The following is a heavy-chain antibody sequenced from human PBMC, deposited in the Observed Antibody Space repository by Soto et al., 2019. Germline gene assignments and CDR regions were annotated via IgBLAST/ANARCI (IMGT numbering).Heavy chain of an antibody. CDR2: ISGSGGST. V-gene: IGHV3-23*01. CDR3: AKDRSRAYYDFWSGIAVDY. Sequence: GGSLRLSCAASGFTFSSYAMSWVRQAPGKGLEWVSAISGSGGSTYYADSVKGRFTISRDNSKNTLYLQMNSLRAEDTAIYYCAKDRSRAYYDFWSGIAVDYWGQGTLVTVSS. D-gene: IGHD3-3*01. J-gene: IGHJ4*02. CDR1: GFTFSSYA.